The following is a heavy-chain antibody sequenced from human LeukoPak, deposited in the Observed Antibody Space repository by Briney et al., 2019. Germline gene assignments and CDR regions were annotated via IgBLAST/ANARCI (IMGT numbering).Heavy chain of an antibody. CDR1: GFTFSSYW. V-gene: IGHV3-7*01. J-gene: IGHJ5*02. CDR3: ARDWPGIAVADWFDP. CDR2: IKQDGSEK. D-gene: IGHD6-19*01. Sequence: GGSLRLSCAASGFTFSSYWMSWVRQAPGKGLEWVANIKQDGSEKYYVDSVKGRFTISRDNAKNSLYLQMNSLRAEDTAVYYCARDWPGIAVADWFDPWGQGTLVTVSS.